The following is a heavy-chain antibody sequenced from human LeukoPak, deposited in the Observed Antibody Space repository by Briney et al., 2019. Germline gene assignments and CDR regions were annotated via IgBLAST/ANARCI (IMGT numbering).Heavy chain of an antibody. J-gene: IGHJ4*02. CDR2: ISSSSSYI. D-gene: IGHD3-22*01. Sequence: GGSLRLSCAASGFTFSSYSMNWVRQAPGKGREWVSSISSSSSYIYYADSVKGRFTISRDNAKNSLYLQMNSLRAEDTAVYYCARSHYYDSSGYCFDYWGQGTLVTVSS. V-gene: IGHV3-21*01. CDR3: ARSHYYDSSGYCFDY. CDR1: GFTFSSYS.